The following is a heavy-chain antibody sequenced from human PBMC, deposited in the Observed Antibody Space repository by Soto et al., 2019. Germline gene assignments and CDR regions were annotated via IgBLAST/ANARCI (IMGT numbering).Heavy chain of an antibody. D-gene: IGHD6-13*01. CDR3: ARGRIAAAGTGV. Sequence: QVQLQESGPGLVKPSETLSLTCTVSGGSISSYYWSWIRQPPGKGLEWIGYIYYSGSTNYNPSLKSRVTISVDTSKNQFSLKLSSVPAADTAVYYCARGRIAAAGTGVWGQGTTVTVSS. CDR1: GGSISSYY. CDR2: IYYSGST. J-gene: IGHJ6*02. V-gene: IGHV4-59*01.